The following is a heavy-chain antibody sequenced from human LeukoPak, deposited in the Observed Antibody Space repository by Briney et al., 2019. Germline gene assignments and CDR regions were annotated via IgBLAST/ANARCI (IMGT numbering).Heavy chain of an antibody. J-gene: IGHJ4*02. CDR1: GFPFDDYF. Sequence: GGSLRLSCAAAGFPFDDYFMGWVRQAPGKGLEWISYITNSGYTMYHADSVRGRFTISKDNAKNTLYLQMNSLRAEDTAVYYCATPIVPAATTTFDYWGQGTLVTVSS. D-gene: IGHD2-2*01. CDR3: ATPIVPAATTTFDY. CDR2: ITNSGYTM. V-gene: IGHV3-11*01.